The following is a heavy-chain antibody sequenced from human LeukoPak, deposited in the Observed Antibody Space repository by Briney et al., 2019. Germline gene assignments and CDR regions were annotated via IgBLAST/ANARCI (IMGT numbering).Heavy chain of an antibody. J-gene: IGHJ4*02. CDR3: ARDLRVDSSGPY. V-gene: IGHV3-33*01. Sequence: GGSLRLSCAASGFTFSSYGMHWVRQAPGKGLEWVAVIWCDGSNKYYADSVKGRFTISRDNSKNTLYLQMNSLRAEDTAVYYCARDLRVDSSGPYWGQGTLVTVSS. D-gene: IGHD3-22*01. CDR1: GFTFSSYG. CDR2: IWCDGSNK.